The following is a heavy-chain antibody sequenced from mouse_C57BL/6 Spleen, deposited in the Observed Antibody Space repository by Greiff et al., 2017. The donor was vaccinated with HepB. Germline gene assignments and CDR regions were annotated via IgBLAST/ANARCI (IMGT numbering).Heavy chain of an antibody. J-gene: IGHJ2*01. CDR1: GYAFSSSW. CDR2: IYPGDGDT. D-gene: IGHD2-3*01. V-gene: IGHV1-82*01. CDR3: ARRGGYYWYFDY. Sequence: QVQLKESGPELVKPGASVKISCKASGYAFSSSWMNWVKQRPGKGLEWIGRIYPGDGDTNYNGKFKGKATLTADKSSSTAYMQLSSLTSEDSAVYFCARRGGYYWYFDYWGQGTTLTVSS.